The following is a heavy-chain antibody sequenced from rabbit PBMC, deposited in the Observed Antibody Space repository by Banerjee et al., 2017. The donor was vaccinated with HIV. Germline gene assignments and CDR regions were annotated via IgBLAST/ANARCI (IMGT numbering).Heavy chain of an antibody. V-gene: IGHV1S45*01. D-gene: IGHD6-1*01. CDR2: IGAGSSRNV. J-gene: IGHJ4*01. CDR1: GFDLSSGYD. CDR3: ARGGAGYAGYGYDL. Sequence: QQQLEESGGGLVKPEGSLTLTCTASGFDLSSGYDMCWVRQAPGKGLEWIACIGAGSSRNVVYASWATGRFTISKTSSNTVTLQMTSLTAADTATYFCARGGAGYAGYGYDLWGPGTLGTVS.